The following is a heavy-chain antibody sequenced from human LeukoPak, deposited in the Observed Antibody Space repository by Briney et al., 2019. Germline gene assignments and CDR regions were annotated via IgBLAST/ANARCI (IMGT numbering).Heavy chain of an antibody. J-gene: IGHJ4*02. CDR1: GGSFSGYY. Sequence: SETLSLTCAVYGGSFSGYYWSWVRQPPGKGLEWIGSLSYSEDTYYNPSLKSRVTISVGTSKTQFSLNLTSVTASDTAVYYCARSRYGSYYPFDFWGQGTLVTLSS. CDR3: ARSRYGSYYPFDF. CDR2: LSYSEDT. D-gene: IGHD1-26*01. V-gene: IGHV4-34*01.